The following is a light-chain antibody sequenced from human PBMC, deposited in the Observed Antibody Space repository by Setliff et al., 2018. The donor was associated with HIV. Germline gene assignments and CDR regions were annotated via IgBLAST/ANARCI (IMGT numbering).Light chain of an antibody. CDR2: DVS. J-gene: IGLJ3*02. V-gene: IGLV2-14*03. CDR3: CSYTSGTTLV. Sequence: QAVLTQPASVSGSPGQSITISCTGTSSDIGYYNYVSWYQQHPGKAPTLMIYDVSSRPSGVSSRFSGSKSGNTASLTISGLQTEDEADYYCCSYTSGTTLVFGGGTKVTVL. CDR1: SSDIGYYNY.